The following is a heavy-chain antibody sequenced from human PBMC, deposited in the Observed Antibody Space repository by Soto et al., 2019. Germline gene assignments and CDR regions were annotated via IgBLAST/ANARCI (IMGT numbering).Heavy chain of an antibody. CDR2: ISGSGGST. J-gene: IGHJ4*02. CDR1: GFTFSSYA. CDR3: AKRGIAVAGLFYY. Sequence: GASLRLSCAASGFTFSSYAMSWVRQASGKGLEWVSAISGSGGSTYYADSVKGRFTISRDNSKNTLYLQMNSLRAEDTAVYYCAKRGIAVAGLFYYWGQGTLVTVSS. V-gene: IGHV3-23*01. D-gene: IGHD6-19*01.